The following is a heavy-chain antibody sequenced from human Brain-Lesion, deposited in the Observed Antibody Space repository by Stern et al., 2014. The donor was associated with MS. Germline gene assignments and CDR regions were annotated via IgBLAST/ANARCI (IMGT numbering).Heavy chain of an antibody. CDR3: AGEEDIRYCSGGSCTGNWFDP. J-gene: IGHJ5*02. CDR1: GGSVSSTSYA. V-gene: IGHV4-39*02. CDR2: IYYSGNT. Sequence: QLQLQESGPGLVKPSETLSLTCTVAGGSVSSTSYAWAWIRQPPGKGLEWIGTIYYSGNTYYSPSLQGRLTISLDTSHNHFPLQLRSVTAADTAVYYCAGEEDIRYCSGGSCTGNWFDPWGQGTLVTVSS. D-gene: IGHD2-15*01.